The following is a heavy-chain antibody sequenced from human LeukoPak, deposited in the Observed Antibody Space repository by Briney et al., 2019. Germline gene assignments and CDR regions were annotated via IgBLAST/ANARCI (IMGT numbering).Heavy chain of an antibody. CDR1: GGTFSSYA. D-gene: IGHD3-10*01. Sequence: GSSVKVSCKASGGTFSSYAISWVRQAPGQGLEWMGGIIPIFGTANYAQKFQGRVTITADESTSTAYMELSSLRSEDTAVYYCARDRPQYYYGSGSYSTPDYYYYYGVDVWGQGTTVTVSS. CDR2: IIPIFGTA. J-gene: IGHJ6*02. CDR3: ARDRPQYYYGSGSYSTPDYYYYYGVDV. V-gene: IGHV1-69*01.